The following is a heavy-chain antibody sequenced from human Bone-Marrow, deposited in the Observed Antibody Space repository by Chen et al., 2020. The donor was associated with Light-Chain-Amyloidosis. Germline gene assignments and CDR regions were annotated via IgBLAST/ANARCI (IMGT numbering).Heavy chain of an antibody. V-gene: IGHV1-2*02. CDR2: INPNSGVR. CDR3: ARGVFQGSSSHY. CDR1: GYTFTGYY. J-gene: IGHJ4*02. D-gene: IGHD6-6*01. Sequence: QVQLVQSGAEVKKPVASVKVSCKASGYTFTGYYMQWVRQAPGQGLAWMGWINPNSGVRNYAQKFQGRVTMTRDPSISTAYMELGGLRSDDTAVYYCARGVFQGSSSHYWGQGTLVTVSS.